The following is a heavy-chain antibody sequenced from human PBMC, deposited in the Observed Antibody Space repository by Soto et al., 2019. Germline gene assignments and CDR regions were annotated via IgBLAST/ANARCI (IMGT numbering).Heavy chain of an antibody. D-gene: IGHD6-19*01. J-gene: IGHJ3*02. CDR3: ANPSPYSSGSDDAFDI. CDR2: ISGSGGST. Sequence: GGSLRLSCAASGFTLGRYAMSWVRQAPGKGLEWVSAISGSGGSTYYADSVKGRFTISRDNSKNTLYLQMNSLRAEDTAVYYCANPSPYSSGSDDAFDIWGQGTMVTVSS. CDR1: GFTLGRYA. V-gene: IGHV3-23*01.